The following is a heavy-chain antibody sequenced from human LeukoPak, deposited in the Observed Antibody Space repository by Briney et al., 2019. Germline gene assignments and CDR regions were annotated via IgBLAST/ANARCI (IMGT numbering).Heavy chain of an antibody. CDR2: INSDGSRI. Sequence: SGGSLRPSCAASGFTFSSYWMHWVRQAPGKGLVWVSRINSDGSRISYADSVKGRFTISRDNAKNTLYLQMNSLRAEDTAMYYCARQSAGGDDIWGQGTLVTVSS. CDR1: GFTFSSYW. V-gene: IGHV3-74*01. J-gene: IGHJ3*02. CDR3: ARQSAGGDDI. D-gene: IGHD3-16*01.